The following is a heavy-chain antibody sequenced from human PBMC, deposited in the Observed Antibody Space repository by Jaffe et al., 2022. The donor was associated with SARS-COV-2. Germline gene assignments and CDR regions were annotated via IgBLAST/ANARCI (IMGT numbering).Heavy chain of an antibody. CDR3: ARVFGGTPPGFSYDSSGYSKHCFDY. CDR1: GFTFSSYT. CDR2: ISSPSRYI. Sequence: EVQLVESGGGLVKPGGSLRLSCAASGFTFSSYTMNWVRQAPGKGLEWVSSISSPSRYIYYADSVKGRFTISRDNAKNSLYLQMNSLRAEDTAVYYCARVFGGTPPGFSYDSSGYSKHCFDYWGQGALVTVSS. J-gene: IGHJ4*02. D-gene: IGHD3-22*01. V-gene: IGHV3-21*01.